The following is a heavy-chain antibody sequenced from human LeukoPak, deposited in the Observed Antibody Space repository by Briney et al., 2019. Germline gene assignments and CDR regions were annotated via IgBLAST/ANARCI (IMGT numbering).Heavy chain of an antibody. V-gene: IGHV2-70*11. D-gene: IGHD2-15*01. Sequence: ESGPTLVNPTQTLTLTCSFSGFSLSTSGVYVSWIRQPPGKALEWLARIDWDDDKYYRTSLKTRLTISKDTSKSQVVLTMTNMDPVDTATYYCARVQGYCSGGGCYTKWLDPWGQGILVTVSS. CDR3: ARVQGYCSGGGCYTKWLDP. CDR2: IDWDDDK. J-gene: IGHJ5*02. CDR1: GFSLSTSGVY.